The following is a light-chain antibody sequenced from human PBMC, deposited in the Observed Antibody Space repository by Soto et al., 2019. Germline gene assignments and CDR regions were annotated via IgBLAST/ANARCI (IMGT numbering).Light chain of an antibody. CDR3: EDYSSSSGLT. Sequence: DIQMTQSPSTLSASVGDRVTITCRASPGISSWLAWYQQKPGKTPKLLIFQASSLKSGVPSRLSGSGSATEYTFTISSLQPDDFATYYCEDYSSSSGLTFGGGTMVEIK. V-gene: IGKV1-5*03. CDR2: QAS. CDR1: PGISSW. J-gene: IGKJ4*01.